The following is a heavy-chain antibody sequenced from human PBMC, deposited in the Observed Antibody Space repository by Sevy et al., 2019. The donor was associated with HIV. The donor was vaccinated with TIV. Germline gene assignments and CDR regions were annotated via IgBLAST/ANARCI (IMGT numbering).Heavy chain of an antibody. CDR2: IYYNGNA. J-gene: IGHJ6*02. CDR3: ARDMDNFYGMDV. V-gene: IGHV4-59*11. CDR1: GVSISTHS. Sequence: SETLSLTCTVSGVSISTHSWSWIRQPPGKGLEYIGYIYYNGNANYNPSFQSRFTISGDTSMNQLSLKLTSVTAADTAVYYCARDMDNFYGMDVWGQRTSVTVSS. D-gene: IGHD3-10*01.